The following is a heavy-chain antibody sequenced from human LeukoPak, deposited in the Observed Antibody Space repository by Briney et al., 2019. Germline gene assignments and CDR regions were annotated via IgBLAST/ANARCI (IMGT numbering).Heavy chain of an antibody. CDR3: ARDIGSGVAVAGSSNWFDP. Sequence: ASVKVSCKASGYTFTCYYMHWVRQAPGQGLEWMGWINPNSGGTNYAQKFQGRVTMTRDTSISTAYMELSRLRSDDTAVYYCARDIGSGVAVAGSSNWFDPWGQGTLVTVSS. D-gene: IGHD6-19*01. V-gene: IGHV1-2*02. CDR1: GYTFTCYY. CDR2: INPNSGGT. J-gene: IGHJ5*02.